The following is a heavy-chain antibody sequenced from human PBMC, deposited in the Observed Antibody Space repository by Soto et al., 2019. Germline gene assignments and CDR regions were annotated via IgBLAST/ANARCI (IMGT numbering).Heavy chain of an antibody. CDR2: INHSGST. CDR1: GGTFSCYY. CDR3: ARRYSSAFDI. D-gene: IGHD6-13*01. J-gene: IGHJ3*02. Sequence: SETLSLTCAVDGGTFSCYYGSWIRQPPGKGLEWIGEINHSGSTNYNPSLKSRVTISVDTSKNQFSLKLSFVTAADTAVYYCARRYSSAFDIWGQGTMVTVSS. V-gene: IGHV4-34*01.